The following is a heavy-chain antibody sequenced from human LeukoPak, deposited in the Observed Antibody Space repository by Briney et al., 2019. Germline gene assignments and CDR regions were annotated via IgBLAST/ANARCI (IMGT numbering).Heavy chain of an antibody. CDR3: ARVGSSTWYESDY. CDR1: GYTFSSYH. J-gene: IGHJ4*02. CDR2: INPSGGST. V-gene: IGHV1-46*01. Sequence: GASVKVSCKASGYTFSSYHLHWVRQAPGQGLEWMGIINPSGGSTSYAQKFLGRVTMTRDTSTSTVYMELSSLRSEDTAVYYCARVGSSTWYESDYWGQGTLVTVSS. D-gene: IGHD6-13*01.